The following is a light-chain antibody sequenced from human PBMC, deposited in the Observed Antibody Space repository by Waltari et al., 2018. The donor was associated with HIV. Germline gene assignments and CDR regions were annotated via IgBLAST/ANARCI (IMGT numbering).Light chain of an antibody. CDR1: QSISYW. CDR2: RAS. V-gene: IGKV1-5*03. Sequence: DIQMTQSPSTLSASVGDRVTITCRASQSISYWLAWYQQKPGRAPKLLIHRASSLESGVPSRFSGSGSVTEFTLTISSLQPGDFATYYCQQSNSYSYTFGQGTKLEIK. J-gene: IGKJ2*01. CDR3: QQSNSYSYT.